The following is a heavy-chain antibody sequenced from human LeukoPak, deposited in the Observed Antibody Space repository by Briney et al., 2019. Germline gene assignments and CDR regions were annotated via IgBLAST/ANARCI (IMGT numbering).Heavy chain of an antibody. CDR3: AKDRDIVVVPAATIDY. CDR1: GFTFSNAW. D-gene: IGHD2-2*01. Sequence: GGPLRLSCAASGFTFSNAWMNWVRQAPGKGLEWVGRIKSKTDGGTTDYAAPVKGRFTISRDDSKPTLYLQMNSLKTEDTAVYYCAKDRDIVVVPAATIDYWGQGTLVTVSS. J-gene: IGHJ4*02. V-gene: IGHV3-15*01. CDR2: IKSKTDGGTT.